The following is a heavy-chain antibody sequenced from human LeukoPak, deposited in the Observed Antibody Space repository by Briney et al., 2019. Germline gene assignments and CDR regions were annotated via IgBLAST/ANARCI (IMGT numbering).Heavy chain of an antibody. CDR1: GYTFTSYG. J-gene: IGHJ4*02. CDR3: ARDAAYYDSSGYSY. Sequence: GASVKVSCTASGYTFTSYGISWVRQAPGQGLEWMGGIIPIFGTANYAQKFQGRVTITADESTSTAYMELSSLRSEDTAVYYCARDAAYYDSSGYSYWGQGTLVTVSS. D-gene: IGHD3-22*01. CDR2: IIPIFGTA. V-gene: IGHV1-69*13.